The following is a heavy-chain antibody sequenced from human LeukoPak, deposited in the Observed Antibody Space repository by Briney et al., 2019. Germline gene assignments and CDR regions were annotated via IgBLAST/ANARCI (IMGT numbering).Heavy chain of an antibody. CDR3: AKVMAYDFWSGYYLYYYYGMDV. J-gene: IGHJ6*02. V-gene: IGHV3-23*01. CDR2: ISGSGGST. D-gene: IGHD3-3*01. Sequence: GGSLRLSCAASGFTFSSYAMSWVRQAPGKGLEWVSAISGSGGSTYYADSVKGRFTISGDNSKNTLYLQMNSLRAEGTAVYYCAKVMAYDFWSGYYLYYYYGMDVWGQGTTVTVSS. CDR1: GFTFSSYA.